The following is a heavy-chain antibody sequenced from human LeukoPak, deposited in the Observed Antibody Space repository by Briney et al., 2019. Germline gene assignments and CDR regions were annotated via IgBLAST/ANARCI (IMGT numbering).Heavy chain of an antibody. J-gene: IGHJ4*02. Sequence: GESLEISCKGSGYSFPNYWIGWVRQMPGQGLEWMGIIYPADSDTRYSPSFQGQVTISADKSINTAYLQWTSLKASDTAMYYCARRKGDGYNSPFDYWGQGTLVTVSS. CDR1: GYSFPNYW. CDR3: ARRKGDGYNSPFDY. D-gene: IGHD5-24*01. V-gene: IGHV5-51*01. CDR2: IYPADSDT.